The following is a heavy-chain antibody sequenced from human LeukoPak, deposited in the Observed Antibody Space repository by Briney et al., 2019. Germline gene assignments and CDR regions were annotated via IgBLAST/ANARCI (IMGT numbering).Heavy chain of an antibody. J-gene: IGHJ5*02. CDR2: INPNSGGT. CDR1: GYTFTRYY. Sequence: ASVKVSCKASGYTFTRYYMHWVRQAPGQGLEWMGWINPNSGGTNYAQKFQGRVTKTRDTSISTAYMELSRLRSDDTAVYYCARTPYYDFWSGYYSASFDPWGQGTLVTVS. CDR3: ARTPYYDFWSGYYSASFDP. V-gene: IGHV1-2*02. D-gene: IGHD3-3*01.